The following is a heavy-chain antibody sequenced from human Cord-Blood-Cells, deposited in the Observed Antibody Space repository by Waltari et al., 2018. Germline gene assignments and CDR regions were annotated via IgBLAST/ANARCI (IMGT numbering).Heavy chain of an antibody. CDR1: GGYISSRSYS. D-gene: IGHD6-13*01. CDR3: VGNSSSLYYFDY. J-gene: IGHJ4*02. Sequence: QLQLQESGPGLVKPSETLSLTCTVPGGYISSRSYSWGWIRQPPGKGLEWIGSIYYSGSTYYNPSLKSRVTISVDTSKNQFSLKLSSVTAADTAVYYCVGNSSSLYYFDYWGQGTLVTVSS. V-gene: IGHV4-39*01. CDR2: IYYSGST.